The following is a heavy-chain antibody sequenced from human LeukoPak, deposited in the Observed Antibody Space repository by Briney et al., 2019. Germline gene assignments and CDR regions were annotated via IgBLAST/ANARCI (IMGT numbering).Heavy chain of an antibody. CDR2: IYPGDSDT. CDR1: GYSFTSYW. D-gene: IGHD3-22*01. V-gene: IGHV5-51*01. CDR3: ARGPLVYYDSSDGLDY. J-gene: IGHJ4*02. Sequence: GESLKISCKGSGYSFTSYWIGWVRQMPGKGLEWMGIIYPGDSDTRYSPSFQGQVTISADKSISTAYLQWSSLKASDTAMYYCARGPLVYYDSSDGLDYWGQGTLVTVSS.